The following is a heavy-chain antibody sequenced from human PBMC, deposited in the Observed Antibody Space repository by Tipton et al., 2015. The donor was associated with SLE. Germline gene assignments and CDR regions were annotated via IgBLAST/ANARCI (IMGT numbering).Heavy chain of an antibody. V-gene: IGHV4-4*07. J-gene: IGHJ2*01. CDR3: AREPTQTGYWYFDL. CDR2: IYGSGST. D-gene: IGHD1-1*01. Sequence: TLSLTCTVSGGSISFDYWSWIRQPAGKGLEWIGRIYGSGSTNYNASLKSRTTISLDSSKNQFSLKLTSVTAADTAVYFCAREPTQTGYWYFDLWGRGTLVTVSS. CDR1: GGSISFDY.